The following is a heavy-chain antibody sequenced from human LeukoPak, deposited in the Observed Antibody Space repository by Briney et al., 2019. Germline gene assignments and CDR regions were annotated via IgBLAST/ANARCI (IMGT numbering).Heavy chain of an antibody. D-gene: IGHD1-1*01. CDR2: ISGDAGRT. CDR1: GFTVSSNS. Sequence: GGSLRLSCTVSGFTVSSNSMNWVRQAPGKGLEWVSGISGDAGRTYYADSVKGRFTIYRDNSKNTLYLQMNSLGAEDTAVYYCVQDWAWGTFAYWGQGTLVTVSS. J-gene: IGHJ4*02. CDR3: VQDWAWGTFAY. V-gene: IGHV3-23*01.